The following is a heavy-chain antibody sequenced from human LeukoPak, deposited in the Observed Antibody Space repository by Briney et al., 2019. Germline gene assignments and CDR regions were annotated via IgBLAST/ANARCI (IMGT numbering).Heavy chain of an antibody. CDR3: ARGRYTMVRGVIGRDTDYYYYSYMDV. D-gene: IGHD3-10*01. Sequence: SETLSLTCAVYGGSFSGYYWSWIRQPPGKGLEWIGEINHSGSTNYNPSLKSRVTISVDTSKNQFSLKLSSVTAADTAVYYCARGRYTMVRGVIGRDTDYYYYSYMDVWGKGTTVTISS. CDR1: GGSFSGYY. CDR2: INHSGST. V-gene: IGHV4-34*01. J-gene: IGHJ6*03.